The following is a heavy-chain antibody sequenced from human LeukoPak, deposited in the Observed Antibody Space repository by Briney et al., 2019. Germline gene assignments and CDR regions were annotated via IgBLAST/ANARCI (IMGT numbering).Heavy chain of an antibody. D-gene: IGHD3-10*01. CDR3: ARAYSYVSGSYPPRSFDY. Sequence: SGPTLVNPTQTLTLTCTFSGFSLSTSGVAVGWIRQPPGKALEWLALIYWDDDKRYSPSLKSRLTITKDTSKNQVVLTMTNMDPVDTATYYCARAYSYVSGSYPPRSFDYWGQGTLVTVSS. J-gene: IGHJ4*02. CDR1: GFSLSTSGVA. CDR2: IYWDDDK. V-gene: IGHV2-5*02.